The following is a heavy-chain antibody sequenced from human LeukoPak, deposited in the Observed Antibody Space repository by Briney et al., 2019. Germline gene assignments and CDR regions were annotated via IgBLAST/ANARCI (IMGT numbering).Heavy chain of an antibody. CDR2: ISYDGSNK. V-gene: IGHV3-30*18. D-gene: IGHD2-2*01. J-gene: IGHJ4*02. CDR1: GFTFSSYG. CDR3: AKGDFVVVPAAIPHLDY. Sequence: GGSLRLSCAASGFTFSSYGMHWVRQAPGKGLEWVAVISYDGSNKYYADSVKGRFTISRDNPKNTLYLQMNSLRAEDTAVYYCAKGDFVVVPAAIPHLDYWGQGTLVTVSS.